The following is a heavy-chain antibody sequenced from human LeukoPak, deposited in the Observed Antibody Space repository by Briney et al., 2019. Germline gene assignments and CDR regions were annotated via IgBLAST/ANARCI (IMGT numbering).Heavy chain of an antibody. CDR2: IYYSGST. Sequence: SETLSLTCTVSGGSVSSGSYYWSWIRPPPGKGLEWVGYIYYSGSTNYNPSLKSRVTISVDTSKNQFSLKLSSVTAADTAVYYCARVPDEISYYYYGMDVWGQGTTVTVSS. CDR3: ARVPDEISYYYYGMDV. D-gene: IGHD1-14*01. V-gene: IGHV4-61*01. CDR1: GGSVSSGSYY. J-gene: IGHJ6*02.